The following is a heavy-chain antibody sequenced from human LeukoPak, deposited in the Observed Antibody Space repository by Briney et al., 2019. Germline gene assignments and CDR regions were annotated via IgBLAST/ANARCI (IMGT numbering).Heavy chain of an antibody. V-gene: IGHV3-23*01. Sequence: QPGGSLRLSCAASGFTFSNYAMSWVRQAPGKGLEWVSAVSGSGGSTYYADSVKGRFTISRDNSKNTLYLQLNSLRAEDTAVYYCAKGWGPYCSGTTCIFDYWGQGTLVTVSS. CDR3: AKGWGPYCSGTTCIFDY. J-gene: IGHJ4*02. CDR1: GFTFSNYA. CDR2: VSGSGGST. D-gene: IGHD2-2*01.